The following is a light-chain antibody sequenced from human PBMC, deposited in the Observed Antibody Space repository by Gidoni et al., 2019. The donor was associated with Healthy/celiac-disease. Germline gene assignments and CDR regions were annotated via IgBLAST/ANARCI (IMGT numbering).Light chain of an antibody. CDR2: EGS. Sequence: QSALTQPASVSGSPGQPITISCTGTSSDVGSYNLGSWYQQHPGKAPKLMIYEGSKRPSGVSNRFSGSKSGNTASLTISGLQAEDEADYYCCAYAGSSTNVVFGGGTKLTVL. CDR1: SSDVGSYNL. V-gene: IGLV2-23*01. J-gene: IGLJ2*01. CDR3: CAYAGSSTNVV.